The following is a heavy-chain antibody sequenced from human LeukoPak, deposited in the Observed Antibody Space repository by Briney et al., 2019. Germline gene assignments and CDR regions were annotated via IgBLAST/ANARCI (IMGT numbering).Heavy chain of an antibody. Sequence: ASVKVSCKASGYTFTSYGISWVRQAPGQGLEWMGWISAYNGNTNYAQKLQGRVTMTTDTSTSTAYMELRSLRSDDTAVYYCARFYSGYEDYYYMDVRGKGTTVTVSS. J-gene: IGHJ6*03. CDR3: ARFYSGYEDYYYMDV. V-gene: IGHV1-18*01. D-gene: IGHD5-12*01. CDR2: ISAYNGNT. CDR1: GYTFTSYG.